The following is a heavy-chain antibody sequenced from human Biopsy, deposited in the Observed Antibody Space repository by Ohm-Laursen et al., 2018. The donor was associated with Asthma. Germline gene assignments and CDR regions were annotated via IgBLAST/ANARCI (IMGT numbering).Heavy chain of an antibody. Sequence: FLRLSCAASGFTFRDYYMTWIRQAPGKGLEWVAYISSRGSNIFYADSVKGRFTISRDNAKKSLFLEMNSLTVEDTAVYFCARGYSTSWYFGYWGQGTLVTVSS. V-gene: IGHV3-11*01. J-gene: IGHJ4*02. CDR1: GFTFRDYY. D-gene: IGHD6-13*01. CDR2: ISSRGSNI. CDR3: ARGYSTSWYFGY.